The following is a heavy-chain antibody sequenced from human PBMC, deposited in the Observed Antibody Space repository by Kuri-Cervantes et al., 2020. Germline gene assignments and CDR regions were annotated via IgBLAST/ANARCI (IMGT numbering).Heavy chain of an antibody. CDR3: ARVREFGDFEY. Sequence: GGSLRLSCAGTGFTFSNAWMSWVRQAPGKGPEWVSFISNSGGTRNSADSVKGRFTISRDNSKNSLFLQMNSLRPEDTAVYYCARVREFGDFEYWGQGTLVTVSS. CDR2: ISNSGGTR. D-gene: IGHD3-10*01. V-gene: IGHV3-11*01. CDR1: GFTFSNAW. J-gene: IGHJ4*02.